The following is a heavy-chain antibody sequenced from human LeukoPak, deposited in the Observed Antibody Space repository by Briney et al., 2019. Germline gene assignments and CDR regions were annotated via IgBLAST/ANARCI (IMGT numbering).Heavy chain of an antibody. CDR2: INTNTGNP. Sequence: AASVKVSCKASGYSFTTFAMNWVRQAPGQGLEWMGWINTNTGNPTYAQDFTGRFVFSLDTSVTTTFLEISSLKAEDTAIYYCARSSWTQQSSDFWGQGTLVTVSS. CDR3: ARSSWTQQSSDF. J-gene: IGHJ4*02. D-gene: IGHD5-18*01. CDR1: GYSFTTFA. V-gene: IGHV7-4-1*02.